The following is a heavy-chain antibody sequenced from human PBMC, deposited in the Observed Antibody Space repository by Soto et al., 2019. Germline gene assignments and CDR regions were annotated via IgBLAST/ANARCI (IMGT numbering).Heavy chain of an antibody. CDR2: INADS. CDR1: GYTFTSYA. J-gene: IGHJ4*02. Sequence: ASVKVSCKASGYTFTSYAMHWVRQAPGQRLEWMGWINADSVKGRFTISRDNAKNSLYLQMNSLRAEDTAVYYCARDSGYSYGPLDYWGQGTLVTVSS. CDR3: ARDSGYSYGPLDY. D-gene: IGHD5-18*01. V-gene: IGHV1-3*01.